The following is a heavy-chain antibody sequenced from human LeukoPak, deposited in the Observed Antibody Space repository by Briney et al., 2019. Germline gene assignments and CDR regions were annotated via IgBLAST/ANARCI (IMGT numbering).Heavy chain of an antibody. D-gene: IGHD3-3*01. V-gene: IGHV3-30-3*01. Sequence: PGGSLRLSCAASGFTFSSYAMHWVRQAPGKGLEWVAVISYDGSNKYYADSVKGRFTISRDNSKNTLYLQMNSLRAEDTAVYYCAREPRITIFGVVTGAYYGMDVWGQGTTVTVSS. CDR3: AREPRITIFGVVTGAYYGMDV. CDR1: GFTFSSYA. J-gene: IGHJ6*02. CDR2: ISYDGSNK.